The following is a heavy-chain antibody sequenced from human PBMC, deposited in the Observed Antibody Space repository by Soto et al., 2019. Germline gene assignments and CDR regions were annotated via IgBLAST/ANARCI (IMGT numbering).Heavy chain of an antibody. Sequence: GGSLRLSCAASGFTFSFYAMSWVRQAPGKGLEWVSAISDSGGSTYSADSVKGRFTISRDNSKNTLYLQMNSLRAEDTAVYYCAKGTRSSRPYYFDYWGQGTPVTVSS. V-gene: IGHV3-23*01. D-gene: IGHD2-2*01. CDR1: GFTFSFYA. CDR3: AKGTRSSRPYYFDY. CDR2: ISDSGGST. J-gene: IGHJ4*02.